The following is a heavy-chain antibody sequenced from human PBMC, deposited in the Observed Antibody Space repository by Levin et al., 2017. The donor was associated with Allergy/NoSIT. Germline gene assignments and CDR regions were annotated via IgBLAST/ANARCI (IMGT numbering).Heavy chain of an antibody. Sequence: SETLSLTCAVYGGSFGGYYWTWIRQPPGKGLQWIGYINRGSTSYNASPKSRVTISEATSKNQFSLTLKSVTAADTAAYYCARGFLEWRWPESFYFESWGQGTPVIVSS. J-gene: IGHJ4*02. V-gene: IGHV4-34*01. CDR3: ARGFLEWRWPESFYFES. CDR1: GGSFGGYY. D-gene: IGHD3-3*01. CDR2: INRGST.